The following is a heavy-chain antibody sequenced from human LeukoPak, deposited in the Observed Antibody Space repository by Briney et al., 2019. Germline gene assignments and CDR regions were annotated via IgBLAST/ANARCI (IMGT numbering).Heavy chain of an antibody. J-gene: IGHJ4*02. CDR1: GGSFSGYY. CDR3: ARRIRLGELSSPNFDY. Sequence: SETLSLTCAVYGGSFSGYYWSWIRKPPGKGLEWIGEINHSGSTNYNPSLKSRVTISVDTSKNQFSLKLSSVTAADTAVYYCARRIRLGELSSPNFDYWGQGTLVTVSS. CDR2: INHSGST. D-gene: IGHD3-16*02. V-gene: IGHV4-34*01.